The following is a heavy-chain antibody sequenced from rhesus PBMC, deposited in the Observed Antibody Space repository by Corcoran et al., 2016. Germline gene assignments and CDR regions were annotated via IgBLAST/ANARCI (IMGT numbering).Heavy chain of an antibody. V-gene: IGHV4-65*01. D-gene: IGHD6S26*01. CDR3: ARDQSTGWSIGY. Sequence: QVQLQESGPGLVKPSETLSLTCAVSGGSVSSSNWWSWNRQPPWKGLEWIGYISGSSCSTYYIPSLKSRVTISTATSKHQFSRKLSSVTAADTAVYYCARDQSTGWSIGYWGQGVLVTVSS. J-gene: IGHJ4*01. CDR2: ISGSSCST. CDR1: GGSVSSSNW.